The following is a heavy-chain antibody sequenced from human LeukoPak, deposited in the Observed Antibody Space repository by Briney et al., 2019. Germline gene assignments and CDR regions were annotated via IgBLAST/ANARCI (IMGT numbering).Heavy chain of an antibody. D-gene: IGHD3-10*01. Sequence: PGGSLRFSCAASGFTFSNYWMSWVRQAPGQGLEWVANIKEDGSEKYYVDSVKGRFTISRDNAKNSLYLQMNSLRAENTAVYYCARTIRGYWGQGTLVTVSS. CDR3: ARTIRGY. J-gene: IGHJ4*02. CDR2: IKEDGSEK. CDR1: GFTFSNYW. V-gene: IGHV3-7*01.